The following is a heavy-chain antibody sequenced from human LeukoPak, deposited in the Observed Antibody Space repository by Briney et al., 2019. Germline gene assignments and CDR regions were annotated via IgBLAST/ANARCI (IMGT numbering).Heavy chain of an antibody. Sequence: PSQTLSLTCTVSGGSISSGGYYWSWIRQHPGKGLEWIGYIYYSGSTYYNPSLKSRVTISVDTSKNQFSLKLGSVTAADTAVYYCARRPRYCSSTSCFIFDYWGQGTLVTVSS. CDR3: ARRPRYCSSTSCFIFDY. CDR2: IYYSGST. V-gene: IGHV4-31*03. D-gene: IGHD2-2*01. J-gene: IGHJ4*02. CDR1: GGSISSGGYY.